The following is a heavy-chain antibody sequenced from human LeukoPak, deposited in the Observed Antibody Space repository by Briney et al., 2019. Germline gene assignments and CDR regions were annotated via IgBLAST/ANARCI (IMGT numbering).Heavy chain of an antibody. CDR3: ARLNGWIQLWLFDI. Sequence: ASVKVSCTASGYTFTGYYMHWVRQAPGQGLEWMGWINPNSGGTNYAQKFQGRVTMTRDTSISTAYMELSRLRADDTAVYYCARLNGWIQLWLFDIWGQGTMVTVSS. CDR1: GYTFTGYY. J-gene: IGHJ3*02. CDR2: INPNSGGT. V-gene: IGHV1-2*02. D-gene: IGHD5-18*01.